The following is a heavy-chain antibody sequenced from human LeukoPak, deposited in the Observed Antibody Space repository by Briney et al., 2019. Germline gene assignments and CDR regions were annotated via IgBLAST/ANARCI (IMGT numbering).Heavy chain of an antibody. CDR3: VKTFGYCSSTSCYVFDY. CDR1: GFIFSRYA. D-gene: IGHD2-2*01. CDR2: ISSDGDST. J-gene: IGHJ4*02. Sequence: GGSLRLSCSASGFIFSRYAMHWVGQPPGKGLYYVAAISSDGDSTYYADSVKGRFTISRDNSKNTLSLQMSSLKPEDTAVYYCVKTFGYCSSTSCYVFDYWGQGTLVTVSS. V-gene: IGHV3-64D*06.